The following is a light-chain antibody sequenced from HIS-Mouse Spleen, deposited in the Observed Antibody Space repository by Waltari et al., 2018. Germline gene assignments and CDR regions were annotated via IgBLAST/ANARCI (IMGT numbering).Light chain of an antibody. CDR2: KDS. CDR3: QSADSSGTGWV. J-gene: IGLJ3*02. V-gene: IGLV3-25*03. Sequence: SYELTQPPSVSVSPGQTARTTCSGDALPQQYAYWYQQKPGQAPVLVIYKDSERPSGIPERFSGSSSGTTVTLTISGVQAEDEADYYCQSADSSGTGWVFGGGTKLTVL. CDR1: ALPQQY.